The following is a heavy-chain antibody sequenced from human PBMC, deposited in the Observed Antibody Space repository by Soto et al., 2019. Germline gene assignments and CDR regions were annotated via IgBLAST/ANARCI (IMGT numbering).Heavy chain of an antibody. D-gene: IGHD3-9*01. CDR2: IYHSGST. J-gene: IGHJ5*02. CDR1: GASISSGFYS. Sequence: SETRSLTCAFSGASISSGFYSWSWIRPPPGKGLEWIGYIYHSGSTYYNPSLKSRVTISVDRSKNQFSLKLSSATAADTAVYYCARVNDILTGSNWFDPWGQGTLVTVSS. V-gene: IGHV4-30-2*01. CDR3: ARVNDILTGSNWFDP.